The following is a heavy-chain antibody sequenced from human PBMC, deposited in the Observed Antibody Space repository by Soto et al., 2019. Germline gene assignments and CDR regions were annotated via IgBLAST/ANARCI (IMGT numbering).Heavy chain of an antibody. CDR3: AHSRVDTAMVGDYYYGMDV. J-gene: IGHJ6*02. V-gene: IGHV2-5*02. Sequence: QITLKESGPTLVKPTQTLTLTCTFSGFSLSTSGVGVGWIRQPPGKALEWLALIYWDDDKRYSPSLKSRLTITKDTSKNQVVITMTNMDPVDTATYYCAHSRVDTAMVGDYYYGMDVWGQGTTVTVSS. D-gene: IGHD5-18*01. CDR1: GFSLSTSGVG. CDR2: IYWDDDK.